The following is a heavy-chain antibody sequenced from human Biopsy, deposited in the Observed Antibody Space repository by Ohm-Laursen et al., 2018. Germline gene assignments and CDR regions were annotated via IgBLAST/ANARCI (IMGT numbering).Heavy chain of an antibody. J-gene: IGHJ1*01. D-gene: IGHD3-9*01. CDR2: NIPILGTG. V-gene: IGHV1-69*06. CDR3: ATKLTGYFHH. Sequence: SSVKVSCKAPEGTFGNYGVNWVRQAPGQGLEWLGGNIPILGTGNYAQKFQDRVTVAADTSMSTATMELRSLRSDDTAVYYCATKLTGYFHHWGQGTLVIVSS. CDR1: EGTFGNYG.